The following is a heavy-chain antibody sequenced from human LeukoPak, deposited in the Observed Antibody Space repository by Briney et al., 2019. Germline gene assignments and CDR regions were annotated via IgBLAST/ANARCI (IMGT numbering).Heavy chain of an antibody. V-gene: IGHV3-33*01. CDR2: IWYDGSNK. CDR3: ARSPGYSSSWGFDY. D-gene: IGHD6-13*01. Sequence: GGSQRLSCAASGFTFSSYGMHWVRQAPGKGLEWVAVIWYDGSNKYYADSVKGRFTISRDNSKNTLYLQMNSLRAEDTAVYYCARSPGYSSSWGFDYWGQGTLVTVSS. CDR1: GFTFSSYG. J-gene: IGHJ4*02.